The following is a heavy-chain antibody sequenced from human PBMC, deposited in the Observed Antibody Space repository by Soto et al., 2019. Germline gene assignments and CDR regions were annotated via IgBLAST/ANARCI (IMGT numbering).Heavy chain of an antibody. J-gene: IGHJ5*02. V-gene: IGHV6-1*01. Sequence: SQTLSLPCAISGDSVSSNSAAWNWIRQSPSRGLEWLGRTYYRSKWYNDYAVSVKSRITINPDTSKNQFSLQLNSVTPEDTAVYYCARTFVSQQLAGDWFDPWGQGTLVTVSS. CDR2: TYYRSKWYN. CDR3: ARTFVSQQLAGDWFDP. CDR1: GDSVSSNSAA. D-gene: IGHD6-13*01.